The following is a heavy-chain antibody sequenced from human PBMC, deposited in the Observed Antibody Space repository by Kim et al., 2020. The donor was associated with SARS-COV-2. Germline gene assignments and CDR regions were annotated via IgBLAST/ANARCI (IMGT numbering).Heavy chain of an antibody. CDR3: ARHRIGVAADNWVDP. Sequence: SETLSLTCTVSGGSISSSDYYWAWIRQSPGKGLEWIGSIYYGGTTYFNPSLKSRVAISVDSSNNQFSLRVTSVSVADTAAFYCARHRIGVAADNWVDPWG. D-gene: IGHD2-15*01. J-gene: IGHJ5*02. CDR2: IYYGGTT. V-gene: IGHV4-39*01. CDR1: GGSISSSDYY.